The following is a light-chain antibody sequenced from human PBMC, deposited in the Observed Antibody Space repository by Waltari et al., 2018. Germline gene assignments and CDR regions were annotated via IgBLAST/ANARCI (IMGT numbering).Light chain of an antibody. CDR2: EVI. CDR1: TSDVGNYNL. V-gene: IGLV2-23*02. Sequence: QSALTQPASVSGTPGKSITISCTGTTSDVGNYNLVSWYQHHPGKAPKLMSCEVIKRPSGVSDRFSGSKSGNTASLTISGLQAEDEADYYCCSYAGSGTYIFGTGTKVTVL. J-gene: IGLJ1*01. CDR3: CSYAGSGTYI.